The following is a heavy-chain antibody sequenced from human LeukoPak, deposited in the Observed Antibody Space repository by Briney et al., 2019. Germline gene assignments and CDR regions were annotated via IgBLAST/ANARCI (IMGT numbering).Heavy chain of an antibody. Sequence: GGSLRLSCAASGFTFSNAWMSWVRQAPGKGLEWVGSIKSKTDGGTTDYAAPVKGRFTISRDDSKNTLYLQMNSLKTEDTAAYYCTTDVLGYCSGGSCYYFDYWGQGTLVTVSS. V-gene: IGHV3-15*01. CDR2: IKSKTDGGTT. D-gene: IGHD2-15*01. CDR3: TTDVLGYCSGGSCYYFDY. CDR1: GFTFSNAW. J-gene: IGHJ4*02.